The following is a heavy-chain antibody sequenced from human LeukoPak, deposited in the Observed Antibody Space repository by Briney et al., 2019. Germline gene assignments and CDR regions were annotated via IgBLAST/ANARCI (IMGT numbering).Heavy chain of an antibody. Sequence: SETLSLTCTVSGGSISTYYWSWFRQPPGKGLEWIAYIHYSGSTNYNPSLRSRVTISVDTSKNQFSLKLSSVTAADTAVYYCARGLTSSDWYFDLWGRGTLVTVSS. CDR1: GGSISTYY. D-gene: IGHD4/OR15-4a*01. CDR3: ARGLTSSDWYFDL. CDR2: IHYSGST. J-gene: IGHJ2*01. V-gene: IGHV4-59*01.